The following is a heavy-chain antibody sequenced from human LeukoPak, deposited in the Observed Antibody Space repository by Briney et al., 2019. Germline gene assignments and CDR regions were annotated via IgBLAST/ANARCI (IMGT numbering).Heavy chain of an antibody. V-gene: IGHV1-2*02. D-gene: IGHD3-10*01. CDR2: INPNSGGT. CDR3: ATASRAYYGSGSYYDY. Sequence: GASVKVSCKASGYTFTGYYMHWVRQAPGQGLEWMGWINPNSGGTNYAQKFQGRVTMTRDTSISTAYMELSRLRSDDTAVYYCATASRAYYGSGSYYDYWGQGTLVTVSS. J-gene: IGHJ4*02. CDR1: GYTFTGYY.